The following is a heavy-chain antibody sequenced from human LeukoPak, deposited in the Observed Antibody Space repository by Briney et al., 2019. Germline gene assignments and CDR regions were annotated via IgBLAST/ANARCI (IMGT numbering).Heavy chain of an antibody. D-gene: IGHD3-22*01. CDR1: GYTFTSYG. CDR2: ISAYNCNT. CDR3: ARGWYYDSSGYYQY. Sequence: ASVKVSCKASGYTFTSYGISWVRQAPGQGLEWMGWISAYNCNTNYAQKLQGRVTMTTDTSTSTAYMEPRSLRSADTAVYYCARGWYYDSSGYYQYWGQGTLVTVSS. V-gene: IGHV1-18*01. J-gene: IGHJ4*02.